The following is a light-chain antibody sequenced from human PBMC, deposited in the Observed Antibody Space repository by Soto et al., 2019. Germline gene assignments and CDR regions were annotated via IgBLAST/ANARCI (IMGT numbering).Light chain of an antibody. V-gene: IGKV1-33*01. Sequence: DIQMTQSPSSLSASLGDRVTITCRASQDIRFYLNWFHQKTGQAPKLLIYDASQLETGVPSRFSGSGSGTDFTFTITGLQPEDIGTYYCQHYNSFPITFGQGTRLDI. CDR3: QHYNSFPIT. CDR2: DAS. J-gene: IGKJ5*01. CDR1: QDIRFY.